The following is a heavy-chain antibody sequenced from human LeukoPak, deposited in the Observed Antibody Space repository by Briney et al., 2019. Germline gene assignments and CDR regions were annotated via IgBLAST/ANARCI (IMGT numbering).Heavy chain of an antibody. D-gene: IGHD3-22*01. Sequence: SETLSLTCTVSGGSIRSGSHYWAWIRQPPGKGLEWIGSIYYSGGTYYNPSLENRVTISIDTSKNHFSLKLSSLSAADTSVYYCAKRDDSGGNLVDLWGQGTLVTVS. CDR3: AKRDDSGGNLVDL. J-gene: IGHJ4*02. V-gene: IGHV4-39*02. CDR1: GGSIRSGSHY. CDR2: IYYSGGT.